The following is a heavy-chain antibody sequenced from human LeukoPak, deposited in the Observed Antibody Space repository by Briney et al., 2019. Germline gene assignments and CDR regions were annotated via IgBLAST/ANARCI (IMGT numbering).Heavy chain of an antibody. D-gene: IGHD2-15*01. CDR3: ARLPGNGGSSYYYYGMDV. V-gene: IGHV4-59*01. Sequence: SETLSLTCSVSDGSINSYYWNWIRRPPGKGLEWIGYIYYNGNTNYSPSLKSRVTMSVDTSKNLFSLKVSSVTAADTAVYYCARLPGNGGSSYYYYGMDVWGQGTTVAVS. J-gene: IGHJ6*02. CDR2: IYYNGNT. CDR1: DGSINSYY.